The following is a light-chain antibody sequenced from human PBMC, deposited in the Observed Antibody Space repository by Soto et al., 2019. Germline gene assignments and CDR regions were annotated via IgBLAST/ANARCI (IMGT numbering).Light chain of an antibody. Sequence: QSVLTQSPSVSAAPGQKVTISCSGSSSNIGNNYVSWYQQLPGTAPKLLIYDNNKRPSGIPDRFSGSKSGTSGTLDIARLQTGDEADYYCATWDGSLPGEVFGGGTQLTVL. V-gene: IGLV1-51*01. J-gene: IGLJ2*01. CDR2: DNN. CDR1: SSNIGNNY. CDR3: ATWDGSLPGEV.